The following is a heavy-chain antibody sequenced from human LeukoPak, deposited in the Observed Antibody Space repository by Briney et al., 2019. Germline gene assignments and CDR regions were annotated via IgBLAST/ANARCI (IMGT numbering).Heavy chain of an antibody. CDR2: INQDGGQK. CDR3: ASYVHYGATPYFDY. J-gene: IGHJ4*02. V-gene: IGHV3-7*05. CDR1: GLTSSSYW. D-gene: IGHD4-17*01. Sequence: GGSLRLSCAASGLTSSSYWMSWVRRARGKGLEWVASINQDGGQKYYVDSVEGRFTISRVNAKNSLYLQMNSLRAEDTAVYYCASYVHYGATPYFDYWGRGTLVTVSS.